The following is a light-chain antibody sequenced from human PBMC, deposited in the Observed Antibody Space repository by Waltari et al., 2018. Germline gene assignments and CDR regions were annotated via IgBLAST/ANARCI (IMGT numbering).Light chain of an antibody. CDR3: QSYDSSLSVV. V-gene: IGLV1-40*01. J-gene: IGLJ2*01. CDR1: SPNIGTDYD. CDR2: TNT. Sequence: QFVLTQPPSLSGAPGERVTLSCTGSSPNIGTDYDVHWYHQFPGTSPKPLIYTNTNRPSGGPDRFSGSKSGTADSLAITGLQPEDEAEYYCQSYDSSLSVVFGGGTKLTVL.